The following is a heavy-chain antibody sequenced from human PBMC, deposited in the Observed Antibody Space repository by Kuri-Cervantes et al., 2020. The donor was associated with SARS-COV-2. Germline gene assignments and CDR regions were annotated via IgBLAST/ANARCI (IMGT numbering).Heavy chain of an antibody. CDR3: AANGYSGYDLASY. D-gene: IGHD5-12*01. CDR2: ISSSSSYT. J-gene: IGHJ4*02. Sequence: LSLTCAASGFTFSDYYMSWIRQAPGKGLEWVSYISSSSSYTNYADSVKGRFTISRDNAKNSLYLQMNSLRSEDTAVYYCAANGYSGYDLASYWGQGTLVTVSS. V-gene: IGHV3-11*03. CDR1: GFTFSDYY.